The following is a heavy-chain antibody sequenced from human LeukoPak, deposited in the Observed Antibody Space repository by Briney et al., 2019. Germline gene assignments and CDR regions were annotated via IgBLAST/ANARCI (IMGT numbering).Heavy chain of an antibody. CDR2: ITGSGVNT. V-gene: IGHV3-23*01. J-gene: IGHJ4*02. CDR3: AKSPLSTCAGVKCYPLDY. CDR1: GFTFSTYA. D-gene: IGHD2-21*01. Sequence: GGSLRLSCAASGFTFSTYAMSWVRQAPGKRLEWISAITGSGVNTYHADSVKGRFTISRDNSKNTLYLQMSSLRAEDTAIYYCAKSPLSTCAGVKCYPLDYWGQGSLVTVSS.